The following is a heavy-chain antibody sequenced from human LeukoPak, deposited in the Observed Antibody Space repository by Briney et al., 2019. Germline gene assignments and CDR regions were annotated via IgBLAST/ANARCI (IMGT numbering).Heavy chain of an antibody. CDR2: IWYDGSNK. D-gene: IGHD3-10*01. CDR1: GFTFSSYG. J-gene: IGHJ6*02. CDR3: ARDGLITMVRGVRISRYYYGMDV. Sequence: GGSLRLSCAASGFTFSSYGMHWVRQAPGKGLEWVAVIWYDGSNKYYADSVKGRFTISRDNSKNTLYLQMNSLRAEDTAVYYCARDGLITMVRGVRISRYYYGMDVWGQGTTVTVSS. V-gene: IGHV3-33*01.